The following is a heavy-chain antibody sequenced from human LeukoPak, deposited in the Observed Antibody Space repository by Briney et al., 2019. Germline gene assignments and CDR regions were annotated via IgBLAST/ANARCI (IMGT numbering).Heavy chain of an antibody. D-gene: IGHD3-10*01. J-gene: IGHJ6*02. CDR1: GYTFTSYD. V-gene: IGHV1-8*01. CDR2: MNPNSGNT. CDR3: ARGGSLGELLYPYYYYGMDV. Sequence: GASVKVSCKASGYTFTSYDINWVRQATGQGLEWMGWMNPNSGNTGYAQKFQGRVTMTRNTSISTAYMELSSLRSEDTAVYYCARGGSLGELLYPYYYYGMDVWGQGTTVTLSS.